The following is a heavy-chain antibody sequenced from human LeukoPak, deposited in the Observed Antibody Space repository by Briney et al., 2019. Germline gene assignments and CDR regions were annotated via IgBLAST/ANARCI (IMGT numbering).Heavy chain of an antibody. V-gene: IGHV3-11*06. CDR1: GFTFSDYY. CDR2: ISSSSSSR. J-gene: IGHJ4*02. CDR3: ARAQYYLDS. Sequence: GGSLRLSCAASGFTFSDYYMSWIRQAPEKGLEWVSYISSSSSSRNYADSVKGRFTISRDNAKNSLYLQMNSLRAEDTAVYYCARAQYYLDSWGQGTLVTVSS.